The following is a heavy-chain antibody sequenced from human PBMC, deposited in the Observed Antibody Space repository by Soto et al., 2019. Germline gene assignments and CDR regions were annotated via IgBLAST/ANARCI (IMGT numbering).Heavy chain of an antibody. CDR3: ASDLYCSGGSCYVDYYYGMDV. Sequence: SVKVACTASGGTFSSYAISWVRQAPGQGLEWMGGIIPIFGTANYAQKFQGRVTITADESTSTAYMELSSLRSEDTAVYYCASDLYCSGGSCYVDYYYGMDVWGQGTTVTVSS. CDR1: GGTFSSYA. CDR2: IIPIFGTA. V-gene: IGHV1-69*13. D-gene: IGHD2-15*01. J-gene: IGHJ6*02.